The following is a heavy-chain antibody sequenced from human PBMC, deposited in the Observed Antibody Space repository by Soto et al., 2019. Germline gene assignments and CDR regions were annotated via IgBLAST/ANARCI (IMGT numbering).Heavy chain of an antibody. CDR1: GFTFGRYW. J-gene: IGHJ4*02. Sequence: GGSLRLSCAASGFTFGRYWMTWVRQAPGKGLGWVANIKQDGSEIYYVDSVKGRFTISRDNAENSLYLQMNSLRAEDTAVYYCARDPVCSGGSCYDYWGQGTLVTVS. CDR3: ARDPVCSGGSCYDY. V-gene: IGHV3-7*01. D-gene: IGHD2-15*01. CDR2: IKQDGSEI.